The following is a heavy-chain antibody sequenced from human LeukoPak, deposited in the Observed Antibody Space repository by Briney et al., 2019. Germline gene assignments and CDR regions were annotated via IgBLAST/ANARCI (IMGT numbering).Heavy chain of an antibody. CDR1: GSTVNSNY. CDR2: IHSGGSV. V-gene: IGHV3-53*01. CDR3: ARDVGSGWRGAAYGMDV. J-gene: IGHJ6*02. Sequence: PGGSLRLSCEVSGSTVNSNYMSWVRQPPGKGLEWVSIIHSGGSVFYADSVKGRFTVSRDNSKNTLYLQMNSLRAEDTALYYCARDVGSGWRGAAYGMDVWGQGTTVTVSS. D-gene: IGHD6-19*01.